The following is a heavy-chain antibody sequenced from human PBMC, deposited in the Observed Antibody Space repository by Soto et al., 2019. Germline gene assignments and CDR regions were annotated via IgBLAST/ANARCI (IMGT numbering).Heavy chain of an antibody. CDR2: IIPIFGTA. CDR3: AGGCQGIQLWLLGY. Sequence: QVQLVQSGAEVKKPGSSVKVSCKASGGTFSSYAISWVRQAPGQGLEWMGGIIPIFGTANYAQKFQGRVTITAAKSTGTAYREGISLRSGDPAVDYCAGGCQGIQLWLLGYWGQGTLVTVSS. CDR1: GGTFSSYA. D-gene: IGHD5-18*01. V-gene: IGHV1-69*06. J-gene: IGHJ4*02.